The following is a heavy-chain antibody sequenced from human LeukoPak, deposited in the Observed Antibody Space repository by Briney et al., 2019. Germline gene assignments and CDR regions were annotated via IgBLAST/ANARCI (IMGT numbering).Heavy chain of an antibody. CDR3: ARGGAKGYNYFDN. CDR1: GYTFTGYY. Sequence: ASVKVSCKASGYTFTGYYIHWVRQAPGQGLEWMGWIYPYSVITNYAQKFQGRVTMTRDTSISTAYMDLSRLTSDNTAVYHSARGGAKGYNYFDNWGQGALVTVSS. CDR2: IYPYSVIT. D-gene: IGHD5-18*01. V-gene: IGHV1-2*02. J-gene: IGHJ4*02.